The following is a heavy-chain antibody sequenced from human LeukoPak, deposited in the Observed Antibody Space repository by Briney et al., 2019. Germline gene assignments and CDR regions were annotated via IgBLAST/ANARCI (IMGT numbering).Heavy chain of an antibody. CDR2: IKQDGSEK. CDR1: GFTFSSYW. D-gene: IGHD3/OR15-3a*01. V-gene: IGHV3-7*01. Sequence: PGGSLRLSCAASGFTFSSYWMSWVRQAPGKGLEWVANIKQDGSEKYYVDSVKGRFTISRDNAKNSLYLQMTSLRVEDTAVYYCASGRHDFLHWGQGTLVTVSS. J-gene: IGHJ4*02. CDR3: ASGRHDFLH.